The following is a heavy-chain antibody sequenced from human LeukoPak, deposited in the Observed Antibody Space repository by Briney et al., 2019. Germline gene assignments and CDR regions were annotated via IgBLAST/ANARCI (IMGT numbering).Heavy chain of an antibody. CDR2: IYPSDSDT. D-gene: IGHD6-13*01. CDR1: GYSFTSQW. J-gene: IGHJ5*02. V-gene: IGHV5-51*01. Sequence: GESLKISCKGSGYSFTSQWIGWVRQMPGKGLEWMGIIYPSDSDTRYSPSFQGQVTISADKSISTAYLQWSSLKASDTAMYYCARLAPSSSSWGRGHYNWFDPWGQGTLVTVSS. CDR3: ARLAPSSSSWGRGHYNWFDP.